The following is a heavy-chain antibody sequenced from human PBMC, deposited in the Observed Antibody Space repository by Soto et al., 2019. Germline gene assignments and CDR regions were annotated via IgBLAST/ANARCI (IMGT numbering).Heavy chain of an antibody. D-gene: IGHD3-22*01. J-gene: IGHJ3*01. Sequence: SETLSLTCTVSGDSIIDYYWSWIRQPPLGGLEWIGYILYNGDTKYNPSLKSRVTISVDTSKNQFSLKLTSVTAADTAIYYCARDIGYYYASSGSIAFDFWGQGTMVTVS. CDR2: ILYNGDT. CDR3: ARDIGYYYASSGSIAFDF. CDR1: GDSIIDYY. V-gene: IGHV4-59*01.